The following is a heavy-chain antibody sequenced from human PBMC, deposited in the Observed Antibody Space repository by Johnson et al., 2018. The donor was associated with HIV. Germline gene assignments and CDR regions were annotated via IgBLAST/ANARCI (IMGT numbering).Heavy chain of an antibody. CDR2: ISGSGGST. D-gene: IGHD6-13*01. CDR1: GFTFDDYA. V-gene: IGHV3-23*04. CDR3: AKHGSSWYDDAFDI. J-gene: IGHJ3*02. Sequence: EMQLVESGGGLVQPGRSLRLSCAASGFTFDDYAMHWVRQAPGKGLEWVSGISGSGGSTDYADSGKGRFTISRDTSKNTLFLQMNSLGAEDTAVYYCAKHGSSWYDDAFDIWGQGTMVTVSS.